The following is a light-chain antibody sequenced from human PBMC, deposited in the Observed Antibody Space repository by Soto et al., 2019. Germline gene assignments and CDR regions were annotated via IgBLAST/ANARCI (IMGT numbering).Light chain of an antibody. CDR1: QSISSN. J-gene: IGKJ4*01. CDR2: RTS. Sequence: EIVMTKSPATQSVSPGERATLSCRASQSISSNLAWYQQKPGQAPRLLMFRTSSRATGFPARFSGSGSGTEFNLTISSLQSEDFGVYYCQQYNNWPRATFGGGTKVDIK. V-gene: IGKV3-15*01. CDR3: QQYNNWPRAT.